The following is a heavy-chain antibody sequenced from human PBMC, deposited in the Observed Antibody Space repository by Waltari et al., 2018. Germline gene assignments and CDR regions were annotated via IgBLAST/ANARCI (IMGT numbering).Heavy chain of an antibody. J-gene: IGHJ4*02. CDR3: ARDHGSSWLGVVDY. CDR1: GFTFSSYS. D-gene: IGHD6-13*01. V-gene: IGHV3-21*01. CDR2: ISSSSSYI. Sequence: EVQLVESGGGLVKPGGSLRLSCAASGFTFSSYSMNWVRQAPGKGLEWVSSISSSSSYIYYADSVKGRFTSSRDNAKNSLYLQMNSLRAEDTAVYYCARDHGSSWLGVVDYWGQGTLVTVSS.